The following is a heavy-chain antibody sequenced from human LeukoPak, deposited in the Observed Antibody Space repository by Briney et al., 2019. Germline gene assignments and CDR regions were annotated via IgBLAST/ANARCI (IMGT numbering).Heavy chain of an antibody. J-gene: IGHJ6*03. CDR1: GFTFSSYS. CDR3: ARIYRYCSSTSCYVSNYYYMDV. D-gene: IGHD2-2*01. V-gene: IGHV3-21*01. CDR2: ISSSSSYI. Sequence: GGSLRLSCAAYGFTFSSYSMNWVRQAPGKGLEWVSSISSSSSYIYYADSVKGRFTISRDNAKNSLYLQMNSLRAEDTAVYYCARIYRYCSSTSCYVSNYYYMDVWGKGTTVTVSS.